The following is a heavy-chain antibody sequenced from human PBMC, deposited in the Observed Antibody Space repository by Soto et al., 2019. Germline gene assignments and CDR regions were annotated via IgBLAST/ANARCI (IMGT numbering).Heavy chain of an antibody. CDR2: ISYDGSNK. CDR3: AKDRMVTNWYFDY. Sequence: GGSLRLSCAASGFTFSSYGMHWVRQAPGKGLEWVAVISYDGSNKYYADSVKGRFTISRDNSKNTLYLQMNSLRAEDTAVYYCAKDRMVTNWYFDYWGQGTLVTVSS. V-gene: IGHV3-30*18. CDR1: GFTFSSYG. D-gene: IGHD1-1*01. J-gene: IGHJ4*02.